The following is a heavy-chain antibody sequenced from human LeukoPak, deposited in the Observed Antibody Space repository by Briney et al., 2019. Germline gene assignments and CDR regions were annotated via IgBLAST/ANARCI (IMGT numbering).Heavy chain of an antibody. CDR2: IRSKAYGGTT. CDR3: TRDHLGSGWYHWFDP. J-gene: IGHJ5*02. CDR1: GITFGDYA. D-gene: IGHD6-19*01. Sequence: GGSLRLSCTASGITFGDYAMSWFRQAPGKGLEWVGFIRSKAYGGTTEYAASVKGRFTISRDDSKSIAYLQMNSLKTEDTAVYYCTRDHLGSGWYHWFDPWGQGTLVTVSS. V-gene: IGHV3-49*03.